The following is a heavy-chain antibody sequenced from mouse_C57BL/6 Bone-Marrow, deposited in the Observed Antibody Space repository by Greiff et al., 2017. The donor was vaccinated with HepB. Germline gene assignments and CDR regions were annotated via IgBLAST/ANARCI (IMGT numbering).Heavy chain of an antibody. Sequence: QVQLKESGPGLVAPSQSLSITCTVSGFSLTSYAISWVRQPPGKGLEWLGVIWTGGGRNYNSALKSRLSISKDNSTSQVFLKMNSLQTDDTARYYCARKYPISSVPYWGQGTLVTVSA. J-gene: IGHJ3*01. CDR1: GFSLTSYA. CDR3: ARKYPISSVPY. D-gene: IGHD5-1*01. V-gene: IGHV2-9-1*01. CDR2: IWTGGGR.